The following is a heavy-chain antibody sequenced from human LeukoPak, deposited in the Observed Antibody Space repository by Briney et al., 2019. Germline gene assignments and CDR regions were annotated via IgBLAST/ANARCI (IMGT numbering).Heavy chain of an antibody. CDR3: AGDRAVLWFGELLSDYGMDV. CDR2: ISGFNGNT. D-gene: IGHD3-10*01. J-gene: IGHJ6*02. Sequence: ASVKVSCKASGYTLTTSGISWVRQAPGQGLEWMGWISGFNGNTDYAQKFQGRLTVTTDTSTSTAYMELRSLRSDDTAVYYCAGDRAVLWFGELLSDYGMDVWGQGTTVTVSS. CDR1: GYTLTTSG. V-gene: IGHV1-18*01.